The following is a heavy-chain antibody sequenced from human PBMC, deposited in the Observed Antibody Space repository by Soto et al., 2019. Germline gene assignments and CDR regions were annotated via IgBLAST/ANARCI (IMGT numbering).Heavy chain of an antibody. V-gene: IGHV1-18*04. Sequence: ASVKVSCKASGYTFTSYGISWVRQAPGQGLEWMGWISGYNGNTNYAQKLQGRVTMTTDTSTSTAYMELRSLRSDDTAVYYCARDAGIEYYDSSGYYFPQGYYYYGMDVWGQGTTVTVSS. CDR3: ARDAGIEYYDSSGYYFPQGYYYYGMDV. D-gene: IGHD3-22*01. CDR2: ISGYNGNT. J-gene: IGHJ6*02. CDR1: GYTFTSYG.